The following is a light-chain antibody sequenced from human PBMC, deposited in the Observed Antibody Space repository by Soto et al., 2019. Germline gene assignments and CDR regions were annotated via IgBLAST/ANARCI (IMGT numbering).Light chain of an antibody. V-gene: IGKV3-15*01. CDR3: QQYENSPYT. J-gene: IGKJ2*01. CDR2: GAS. CDR1: QSVSSN. Sequence: EIVMTQSPATLTVSPGERAILSCRASQSVSSNLAWYQQKPGQAPRLLIYGASSRATAIPARFSGSGSGTDFTLTISRLEPEDFAVYYCQQYENSPYTFGQGTKLEIK.